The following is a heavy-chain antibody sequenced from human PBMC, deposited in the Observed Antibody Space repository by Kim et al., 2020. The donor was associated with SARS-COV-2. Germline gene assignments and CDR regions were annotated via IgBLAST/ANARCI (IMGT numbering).Heavy chain of an antibody. D-gene: IGHD6-13*01. V-gene: IGHV3-48*02. CDR2: ISTSSSTI. Sequence: GGSLRLSCAASGFTFRSYGMDWVRQAPGKGLEWISYISTSSSTIYYTDSVKGRFTISRDNPKNSLYLQMNSLRDEDTAVYYCASDGRLSAGGTGWFDAWGQGAVVTVSS. J-gene: IGHJ5*02. CDR3: ASDGRLSAGGTGWFDA. CDR1: GFTFRSYG.